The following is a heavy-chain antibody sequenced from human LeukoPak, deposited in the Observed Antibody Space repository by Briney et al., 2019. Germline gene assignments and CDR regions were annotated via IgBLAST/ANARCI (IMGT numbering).Heavy chain of an antibody. CDR3: ASVWLGELFYYFDY. V-gene: IGHV4-39*01. Sequence: SETLSLTCTVSGGSISSSGYYWGWIRQPPGKGLEWIGSIYYSGSTYYNPSLKSRVTISVDTSKNQFSLKLSSVTAADTAVYYCASVWLGELFYYFDYWGQGTLVTVSS. J-gene: IGHJ4*02. CDR1: GGSISSSGYY. D-gene: IGHD3-10*01. CDR2: IYYSGST.